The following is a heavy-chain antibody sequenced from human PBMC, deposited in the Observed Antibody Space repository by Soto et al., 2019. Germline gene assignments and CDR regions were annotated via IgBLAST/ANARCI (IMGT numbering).Heavy chain of an antibody. D-gene: IGHD2-15*01. CDR2: ISAYNGNT. J-gene: IGHJ6*02. V-gene: IGHV1-18*01. CDR3: ARAAGGKDGYCSGGSCYWDYYYGMDV. Sequence: RASVKVSCKASGYTFTSYGISWVRQAPGQGLEWMGWISAYNGNTNYAQKLQGRVTMTTDTSTSTAYMELRSLRSDDTAVYYCARAAGGKDGYCSGGSCYWDYYYGMDVWGQGTTVTVSS. CDR1: GYTFTSYG.